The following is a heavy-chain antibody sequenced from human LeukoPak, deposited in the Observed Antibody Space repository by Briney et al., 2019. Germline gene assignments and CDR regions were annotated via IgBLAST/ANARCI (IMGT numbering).Heavy chain of an antibody. J-gene: IGHJ3*02. CDR1: GGSISSGSYY. CDR3: ARAGTPRGAFDI. Sequence: PSETLSLTCTVSGGSISSGSYYWGWIRQPPGKGLEWIGSIYYSGSTNYNPSLKSRVTISVDTSKNQFSLKLSSVTAADTAVYYCARAGTPRGAFDIWGQGTMVTVSS. D-gene: IGHD1-14*01. V-gene: IGHV4-39*07. CDR2: IYYSGST.